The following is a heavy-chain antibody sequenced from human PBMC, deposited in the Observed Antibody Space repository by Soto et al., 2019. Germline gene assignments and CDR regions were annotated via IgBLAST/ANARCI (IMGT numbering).Heavy chain of an antibody. CDR2: IYYSGST. V-gene: IGHV4-59*08. D-gene: IGHD3-10*01. Sequence: QVQLQESGPGLVKPSETLSLTCTVSGGSISSYYWSWIRQPPGKGLEWIGYIYYSGSTNYNPSLKSRVTISVDTSKNQFSLKLSSVTAADTAVYYCARHERSKLWFGDRRDAFDIWGQGTMVTVSS. CDR1: GGSISSYY. J-gene: IGHJ3*02. CDR3: ARHERSKLWFGDRRDAFDI.